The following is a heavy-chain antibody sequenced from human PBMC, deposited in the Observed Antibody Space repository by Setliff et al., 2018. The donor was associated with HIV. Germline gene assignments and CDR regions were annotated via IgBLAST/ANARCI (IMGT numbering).Heavy chain of an antibody. CDR1: GGSIRRGTSY. CDR3: ARRWGGENNFFDT. CDR2: IYSGGST. J-gene: IGHJ5*02. Sequence: SGGSIRRGTSYWSWVRRPAGKGLEWIGHIYSGGSTSYNPSLVSRVAISFDASENQFSLKMTSVTAADTARYFCARRWGGENNFFDTWGQGVPVTVSS. V-gene: IGHV4-61*09. D-gene: IGHD3-16*01.